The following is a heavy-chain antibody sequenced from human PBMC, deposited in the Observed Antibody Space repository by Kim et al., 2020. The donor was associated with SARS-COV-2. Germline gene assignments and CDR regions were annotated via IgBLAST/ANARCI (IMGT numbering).Heavy chain of an antibody. Sequence: CYAASVRVRFAISRANAKNSLYLQMNSLWAEDTAVYYCARGPFSSSWYVYWGQGTLVTVSS. J-gene: IGHJ4*02. D-gene: IGHD6-13*01. CDR3: ARGPFSSSWYVY. V-gene: IGHV3-21*01.